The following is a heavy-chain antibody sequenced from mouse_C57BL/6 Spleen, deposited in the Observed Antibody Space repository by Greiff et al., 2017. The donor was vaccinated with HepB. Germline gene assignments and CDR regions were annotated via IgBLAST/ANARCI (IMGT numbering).Heavy chain of an antibody. CDR2: IDPENGDT. D-gene: IGHD2-5*01. CDR3: TTGSNYPAY. Sequence: EVQLQQSGAELVRPGASVKLSCTASGFNIKDDYMHWVKQRPEQGLEWIGWIDPENGDTEYASKFQGKATITADRSSNTAYLQLSSLTSEDTAVYYCTTGSNYPAYWGQGTLVTVSA. CDR1: GFNIKDDY. J-gene: IGHJ3*01. V-gene: IGHV14-4*01.